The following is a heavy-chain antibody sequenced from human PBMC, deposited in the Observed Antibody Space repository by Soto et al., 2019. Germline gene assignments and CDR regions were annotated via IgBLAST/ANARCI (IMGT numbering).Heavy chain of an antibody. Sequence: QVHLVQSGSEVKKPGSSVKVSCQASGGSFSRYAFSWVRQAPGQGLEWMGGIRPIFGRTNYAQKVQASVTITADESTSTVYMVLSRLKTEATALYYSAKNTRAPELPTIASYYYSGMDVWGPGTTVTVSS. CDR3: AKNTRAPELPTIASYYYSGMDV. CDR2: IRPIFGRT. CDR1: GGSFSRYA. J-gene: IGHJ6*02. V-gene: IGHV1-69*01. D-gene: IGHD2-21*01.